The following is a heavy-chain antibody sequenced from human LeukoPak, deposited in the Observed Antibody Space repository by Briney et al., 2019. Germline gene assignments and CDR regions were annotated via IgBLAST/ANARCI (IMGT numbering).Heavy chain of an antibody. CDR2: IYYSGST. J-gene: IGHJ5*02. V-gene: IGHV4-59*01. D-gene: IGHD6-13*01. Sequence: SETLSLICTVSGGSISSYYWSWIRQPPGRGLEWIGYIYYSGSTNYNPSLKSRVTISVDTSKNQFSLKLGSVTAADTAVYYCARASNQQLEKWFDLWGQRTLVTVSS. CDR3: ARASNQQLEKWFDL. CDR1: GGSISSYY.